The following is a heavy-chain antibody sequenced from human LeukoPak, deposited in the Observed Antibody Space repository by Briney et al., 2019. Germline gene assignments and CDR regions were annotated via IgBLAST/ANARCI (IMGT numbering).Heavy chain of an antibody. Sequence: GGSLRLSCVASGFTFNTYAMGWVRQAPGKGLEWVSTGGSDGGTVYADSVKGRFTISRDNAKNSLYLQMNSLRAEDTAVYYCARGRQLWLLCEADYWGQGTLVTVSS. CDR1: GFTFNTYA. CDR3: ARGRQLWLLCEADY. J-gene: IGHJ4*02. CDR2: GGSDGGT. D-gene: IGHD5-18*01. V-gene: IGHV3-23*01.